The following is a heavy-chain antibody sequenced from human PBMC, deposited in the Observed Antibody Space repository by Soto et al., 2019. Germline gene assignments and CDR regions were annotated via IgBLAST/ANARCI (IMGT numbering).Heavy chain of an antibody. Sequence: QVQLQESGPGLVKPSGTLSLTCAVSGDSISNSRWWTWVRQPPGKGLEWIGDIFHTGDTNYNPSLKSRVCISVDKSQNQFSLKVSSVTAADTAVYYCAYSTGWYRHDVWGQGTLVTVSP. D-gene: IGHD6-19*01. CDR2: IFHTGDT. V-gene: IGHV4-4*02. CDR3: AYSTGWYRHDV. J-gene: IGHJ3*01. CDR1: GDSISNSRW.